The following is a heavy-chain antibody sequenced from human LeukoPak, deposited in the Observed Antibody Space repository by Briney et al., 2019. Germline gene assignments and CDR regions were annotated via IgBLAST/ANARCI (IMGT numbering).Heavy chain of an antibody. CDR3: ARVRGGRSWYYYGMDV. J-gene: IGHJ6*02. D-gene: IGHD3-16*01. CDR1: GFTFSNFA. V-gene: IGHV3-30-3*01. CDR2: ISYDGDNE. Sequence: GGSLRLSCAASGFTFSNFAMHWVRQAPGKGLEWVAVISYDGDNEYYADSVKGQFTISRDNSKDRLYLQMNSLRPEDTAMNYCARVRGGRSWYYYGMDVWGRGTTVTVSS.